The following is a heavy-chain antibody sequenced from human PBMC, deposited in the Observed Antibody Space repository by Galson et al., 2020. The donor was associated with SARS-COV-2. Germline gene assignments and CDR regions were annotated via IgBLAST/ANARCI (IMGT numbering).Heavy chain of an antibody. CDR2: ISTRSNYI. D-gene: IGHD2-8*02. CDR3: ASGGYTTGWGAFDS. CDR1: GFSFSTNS. Sequence: KIGESLKISCAASGFSFSTNSVNWVRQAPGKGLEWVSYISTRSNYIYYADSVKGRFTISRDNAKNSLLLQMNSLRVEDTAVYYCASGGYTTGWGAFDSWGQGTKVTVSS. V-gene: IGHV3-21*01. J-gene: IGHJ3*02.